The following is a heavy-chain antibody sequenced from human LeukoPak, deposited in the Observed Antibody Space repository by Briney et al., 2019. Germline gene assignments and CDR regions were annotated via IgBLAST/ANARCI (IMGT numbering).Heavy chain of an antibody. Sequence: GASVKVSCKASGYIFISHGISWVRQAPGQGLEWMGWISPHNGKTEYAQKFQGRVSMTRDRSTSTVYMELRSLRSDDTAVYYCARESPPLTTVITKYYQYFMDVWGKGTTVTVSS. D-gene: IGHD4-23*01. V-gene: IGHV1-18*04. CDR3: ARESPPLTTVITKYYQYFMDV. J-gene: IGHJ6*03. CDR1: GYIFISHG. CDR2: ISPHNGKT.